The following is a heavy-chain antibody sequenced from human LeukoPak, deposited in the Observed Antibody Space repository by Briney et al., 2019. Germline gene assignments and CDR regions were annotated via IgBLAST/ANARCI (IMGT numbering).Heavy chain of an antibody. CDR1: GGSISSSSYY. CDR3: ARDRDTLCSGGSCYSVDWYFDL. Sequence: SSETLSLTCTVSGGSISSSSYYWGWIRRPPGKGLEWIGSIYYSGSTYYNPSLKSRVTISVDTSKNQFSLKLSSVTAADTAVYYCARDRDTLCSGGSCYSVDWYFDLWGRGTLVTVSS. V-gene: IGHV4-39*07. D-gene: IGHD2-15*01. J-gene: IGHJ2*01. CDR2: IYYSGST.